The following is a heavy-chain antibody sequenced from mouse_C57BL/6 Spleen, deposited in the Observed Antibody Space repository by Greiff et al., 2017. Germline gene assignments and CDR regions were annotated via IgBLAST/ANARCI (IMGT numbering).Heavy chain of an antibody. CDR3: ARSKGYSNYGGY. D-gene: IGHD2-5*01. CDR2: IDPSDSET. CDR1: GYTFTSYW. Sequence: VQLQQPGAELVRPGSSVKLSCKASGYTFTSYWMHWVKQRPIQGLEWIGNIDPSDSETHYNQKFKDKATLTVDKSSSTAYMQLSSLTSEDSAADYCARSKGYSNYGGYRGQGTTLTVSS. V-gene: IGHV1-52*01. J-gene: IGHJ2*01.